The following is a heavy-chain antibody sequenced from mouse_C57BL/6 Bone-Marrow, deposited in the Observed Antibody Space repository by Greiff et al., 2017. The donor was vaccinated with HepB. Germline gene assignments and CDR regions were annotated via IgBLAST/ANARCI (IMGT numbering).Heavy chain of an antibody. CDR3: ARCEYSNYGVDY. V-gene: IGHV1-63*01. J-gene: IGHJ2*01. Sequence: QVHVKQSGAELVRPGTSVKMSCKASGYTFTNYWIGWAKQRPGHGLEWIGDIYPGGGDTNYNEKFKGKATLTADKSSSTAYMQFSSLTSEDSAIYYCARCEYSNYGVDYWGQGTTLTVSS. CDR2: IYPGGGDT. D-gene: IGHD2-5*01. CDR1: GYTFTNYW.